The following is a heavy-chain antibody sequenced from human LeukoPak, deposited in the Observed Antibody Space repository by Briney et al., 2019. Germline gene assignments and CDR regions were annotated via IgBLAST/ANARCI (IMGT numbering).Heavy chain of an antibody. CDR3: ARAGKAVAGTLDS. CDR2: MYNRGST. J-gene: IGHJ4*02. CDR1: GDSISNYY. V-gene: IGHV4-59*01. D-gene: IGHD6-19*01. Sequence: SETLSLTCTVSGDSISNYYWSWIRQSPGKELEWIGYMYNRGSTIYNPSLKSRVTISTDTSKNQFSLRLTSVTAADTAVYYCARAGKAVAGTLDSWGQGTLITVSS.